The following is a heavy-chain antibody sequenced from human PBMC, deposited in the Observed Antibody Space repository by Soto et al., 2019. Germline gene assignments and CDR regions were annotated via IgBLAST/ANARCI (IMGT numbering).Heavy chain of an antibody. V-gene: IGHV1-46*01. CDR1: GDTFTDYY. J-gene: IGHJ4*02. CDR3: ARGGHVVVVTAAVDY. D-gene: IGHD2-21*02. Sequence: QVQLMQSGAEVKKPGASVKVSCKASGDTFTDYYIHWVRQAPGQGLEWMGTVNPSGGHTTYAQHFPGTVTRNRETSTSTLNMELTSLTSDDTAIYDWARGGHVVVVTAAVDYWGQGTLVTVSS. CDR2: VNPSGGHT.